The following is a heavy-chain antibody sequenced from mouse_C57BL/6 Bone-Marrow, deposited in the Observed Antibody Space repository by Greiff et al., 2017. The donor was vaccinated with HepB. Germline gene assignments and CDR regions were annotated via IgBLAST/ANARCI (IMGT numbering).Heavy chain of an antibody. Sequence: EVKLEESGGGLVKPGGSLKLSCAASGFTFSSYAMSWVRQTPEKRLEWVATISDGGSYTYYPDNVKGRFTISRDNAKNNLYLQMSHLKSEDTAMYYCAIYDGAWFAYWGQGTLVTVSA. CDR2: ISDGGSYT. V-gene: IGHV5-4*03. J-gene: IGHJ3*01. D-gene: IGHD2-12*01. CDR1: GFTFSSYA. CDR3: AIYDGAWFAY.